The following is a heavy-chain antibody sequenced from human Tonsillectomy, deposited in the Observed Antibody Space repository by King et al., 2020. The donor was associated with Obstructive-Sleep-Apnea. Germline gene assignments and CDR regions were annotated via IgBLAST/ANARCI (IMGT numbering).Heavy chain of an antibody. D-gene: IGHD3-22*01. Sequence: QLQESGPGLVKPSETLSLTCTVSGGSISSYYWSWIRQPPGKGLEWIGYIYNSGSTNYNPSLKSRVTISVDTSKNQLSLKLSPVTAADTAVYYCARENSRYYDSSGFDYWGQGTLVTVSS. J-gene: IGHJ4*02. CDR1: GGSISSYY. CDR2: IYNSGST. V-gene: IGHV4-59*01. CDR3: ARENSRYYDSSGFDY.